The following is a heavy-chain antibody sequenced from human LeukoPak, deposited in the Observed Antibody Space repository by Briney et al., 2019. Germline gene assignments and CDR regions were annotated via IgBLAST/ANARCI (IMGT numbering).Heavy chain of an antibody. CDR2: ISSNGGIT. Sequence: GGSLRLSCSASGFTFSSYPMHWVRQAPGKGLQYVSAISSNGGITYYADSVKDRFTISRDNSKNTLCLQMSSLRAEDMAVYYCVKVSVTGTSVDYWGQGTLVTVSS. D-gene: IGHD6-19*01. CDR1: GFTFSSYP. CDR3: VKVSVTGTSVDY. J-gene: IGHJ4*02. V-gene: IGHV3-64D*06.